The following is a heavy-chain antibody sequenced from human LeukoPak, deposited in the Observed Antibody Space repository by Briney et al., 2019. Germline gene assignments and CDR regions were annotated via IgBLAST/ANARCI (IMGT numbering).Heavy chain of an antibody. J-gene: IGHJ4*02. CDR2: IYYSGST. D-gene: IGHD3-22*01. Sequence: PSETLSLTCTVSGGSISSGGYYGSWIRQHPGKGLEWIGYIYYSGSTYYNPSLKSRVTISVDTSKNQFSLKLSSVTAADTAVYYCALYYYDSSGYYFDYRGQGTLVTVSS. V-gene: IGHV4-31*03. CDR1: GGSISSGGYY. CDR3: ALYYYDSSGYYFDY.